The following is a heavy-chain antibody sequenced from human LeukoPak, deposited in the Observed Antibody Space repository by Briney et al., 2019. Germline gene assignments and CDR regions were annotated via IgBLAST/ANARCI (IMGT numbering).Heavy chain of an antibody. CDR1: GYTFTSYA. CDR2: IIPIFGTA. V-gene: IGHV1-69*13. D-gene: IGHD6-19*01. J-gene: IGHJ4*02. Sequence: SVKVSCKASGYTFTSYAISWVRQAPGQGLEWMGGIIPIFGTANYAQKFQGRVTITADESTSTAYMELSSLRSEGTAVYYCARDLGSGWYYFDYWGQGTLVTVSS. CDR3: ARDLGSGWYYFDY.